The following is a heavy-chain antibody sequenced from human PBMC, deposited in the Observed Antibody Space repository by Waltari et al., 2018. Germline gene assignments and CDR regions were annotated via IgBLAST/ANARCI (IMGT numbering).Heavy chain of an antibody. D-gene: IGHD3-3*01. CDR1: GDSVTNPNSY. CDR2: IYWGRTF. J-gene: IGHJ5*02. CDR3: ARDTSYDFWGRGYYNGRGGFDP. V-gene: IGHV4-39*07. Sequence: QVELQESDPGLVKPSETLSLTCTVSGDSVTNPNSYWAWIRQTPEKGLGWMGSIYWGRTFYYKPSLGSRVTISLDTSRNQSFLKRRSSTAADTAIYFCARDTSYDFWGRGYYNGRGGFDPWGQGTLVRVSS.